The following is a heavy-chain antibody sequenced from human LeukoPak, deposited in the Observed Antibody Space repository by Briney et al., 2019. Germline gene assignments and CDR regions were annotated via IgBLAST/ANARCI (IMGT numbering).Heavy chain of an antibody. CDR3: ARDSSSWSSENWFDP. CDR2: INHSGST. J-gene: IGHJ5*02. CDR1: GGSFSGYY. D-gene: IGHD6-13*01. Sequence: PSETLSLTCAVYGGSFSGYYWSWIRQPPGKGLEWIGEINHSGSTNYNPSLKSRVTISVDTSKNQFSLKLSSVTAADTAVYYCARDSSSWSSENWFDPWGQGTLVTVSS. V-gene: IGHV4-34*01.